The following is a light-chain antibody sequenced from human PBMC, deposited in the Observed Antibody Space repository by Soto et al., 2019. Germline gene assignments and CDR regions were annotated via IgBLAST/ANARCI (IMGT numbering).Light chain of an antibody. V-gene: IGKV1-9*01. CDR2: AAS. J-gene: IGKJ2*01. CDR1: QGISTY. Sequence: IQLTQSPSSLSASVGDRVTITSRASQGISTYLAWYQQNPGKAPKLLIYAASTLQSGVPSRFSGSGSGTDFTLTISSLQPEDFATYHCQQLSTYPFTFGQGTKLEI. CDR3: QQLSTYPFT.